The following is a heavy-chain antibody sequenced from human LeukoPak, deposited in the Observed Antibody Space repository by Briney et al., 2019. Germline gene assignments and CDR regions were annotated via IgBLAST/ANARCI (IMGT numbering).Heavy chain of an antibody. CDR2: ISSSSSTI. V-gene: IGHV3-48*04. CDR3: ANTSPQGYYFDY. CDR1: GLTFSSCS. D-gene: IGHD5-18*01. Sequence: PGGSLRLSCAAAGLTFSSCSMNWVRQAPGKGLEWVSYISSSSSTIYYADSVKGRFTISRDNAKNSLYLQMNSLRAEDTAVYYCANTSPQGYYFDYWGQGTLVTVSS. J-gene: IGHJ4*02.